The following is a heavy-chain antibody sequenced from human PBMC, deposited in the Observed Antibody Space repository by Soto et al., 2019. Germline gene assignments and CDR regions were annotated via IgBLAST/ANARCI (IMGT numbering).Heavy chain of an antibody. CDR1: GFTFSTYA. V-gene: IGHV3-23*01. J-gene: IGHJ4*02. CDR2: ICGSGDTT. CDR3: AKGSGPSCYSSLDQ. Sequence: GGSLRLSCAASGFTFSTYAMAWVRQAPGKGLEWVSVICGSGDTTYYTDSVKGRFTISRDESKNTLDLQMDTLRAEDTAIYYCAKGSGPSCYSSLDQWGQGAQVTVSS. D-gene: IGHD2-15*01.